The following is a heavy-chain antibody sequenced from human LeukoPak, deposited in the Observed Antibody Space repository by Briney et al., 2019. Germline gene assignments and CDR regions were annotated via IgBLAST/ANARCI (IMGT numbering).Heavy chain of an antibody. D-gene: IGHD3-3*01. V-gene: IGHV4-39*01. Sequence: SETLSLTCTVSGGSISSSSYYWGWIRQPPGKGLEWIGSIYYSGSTYYNPSLKSRVTISVDTPKNQFSLKLSSVTAADTAVYYXXXXXXXXXXXXXGFGLYYGMDVWGQGTTVTVSS. CDR2: IYYSGST. CDR3: XXXXXXXXXXXXGFGLYYGMDV. CDR1: GGSISSSSYY. J-gene: IGHJ6*02.